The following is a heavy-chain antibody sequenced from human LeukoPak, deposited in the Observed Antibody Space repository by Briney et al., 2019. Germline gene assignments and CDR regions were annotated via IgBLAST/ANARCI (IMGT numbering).Heavy chain of an antibody. V-gene: IGHV4-34*01. CDR1: GGSFSGYY. CDR3: ARGLSPEYYGSGSPPHFDY. Sequence: SETPSLTCAVYGGSFSGYYWSWIRQPPGKGLEWIGEINHSGSTNYNPSLKSRVTISVDTSKNQFSLKLSSVTAADTAVYYCARGLSPEYYGSGSPPHFDYWGQGTLVTVSS. D-gene: IGHD3-10*01. J-gene: IGHJ4*02. CDR2: INHSGST.